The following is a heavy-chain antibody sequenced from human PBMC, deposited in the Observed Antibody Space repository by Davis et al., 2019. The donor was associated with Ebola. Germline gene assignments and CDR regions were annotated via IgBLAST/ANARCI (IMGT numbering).Heavy chain of an antibody. J-gene: IGHJ4*02. V-gene: IGHV3-23*01. Sequence: GESPKIPCAASGFTFSNYAMSWVRQAPGEGLEWVSGISASGADIKYADSVQDRFSISRDNSKNTLYLQMDSLRAEDTAVFYCAEGGTNNFLGANWGQGTLVTVSS. D-gene: IGHD2-8*01. CDR2: ISASGADI. CDR1: GFTFSNYA. CDR3: AEGGTNNFLGAN.